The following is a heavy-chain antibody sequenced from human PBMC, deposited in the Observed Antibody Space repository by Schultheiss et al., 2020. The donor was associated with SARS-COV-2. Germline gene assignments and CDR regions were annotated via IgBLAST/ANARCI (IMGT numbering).Heavy chain of an antibody. CDR1: GFTFSSYA. Sequence: GESLKISCAASGFTFSSYAMHWVRQAPGKGLEWVAVISYDGSNKYYADSVKGRFTISRDNSKNTLYLQMNSLRAEDTAVYCCARDRGTWIAADALDYWGQGTLVTVSS. J-gene: IGHJ4*02. CDR2: ISYDGSNK. D-gene: IGHD6-13*01. V-gene: IGHV3-30*01. CDR3: ARDRGTWIAADALDY.